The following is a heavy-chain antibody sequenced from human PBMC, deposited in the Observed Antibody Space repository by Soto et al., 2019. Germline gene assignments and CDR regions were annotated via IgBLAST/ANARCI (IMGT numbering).Heavy chain of an antibody. CDR3: NTALIVVVPADAIGPLEFDY. CDR2: IKSKTDGGTT. V-gene: IGHV3-15*01. J-gene: IGHJ4*02. D-gene: IGHD2-2*01. CDR1: GFTFSNAW. Sequence: GGSLRLSCAASGFTFSNAWMSWVRQAPGKGLEWVGRIKSKTDGGTTDYAAPVKGRFTITRDDSKNTLYLQMNSLKTEDTAVYYCNTALIVVVPADAIGPLEFDYWGQGTLVTVSS.